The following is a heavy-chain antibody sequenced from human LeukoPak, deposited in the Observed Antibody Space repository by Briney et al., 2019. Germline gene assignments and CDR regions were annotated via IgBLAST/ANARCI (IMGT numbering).Heavy chain of an antibody. CDR3: ARELCASTTCFNWFDP. Sequence: SVKVSCKASGGTFSSFAISWVRQAPGQGLEWMGRIIPIVDIANYAQKFQGRVTITADKSTSAAYMELTSLRFEDTAVYYCARELCASTTCFNWFDPWGQETLVTVSS. CDR1: GGTFSSFA. J-gene: IGHJ5*02. D-gene: IGHD2/OR15-2a*01. V-gene: IGHV1-69*04. CDR2: IIPIVDIA.